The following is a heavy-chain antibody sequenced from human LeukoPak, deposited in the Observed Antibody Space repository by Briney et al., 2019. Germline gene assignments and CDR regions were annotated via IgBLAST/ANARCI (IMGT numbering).Heavy chain of an antibody. CDR2: IKHDGSDH. Sequence: PGGSLRLSCVGSGFTFCSYWMSWVRQAPGKGVEWVANIKHDGSDHYYADSVAGRFTISRDNAKNSLYLEMSSLRAEDAAVYFCVRHPGSYNVLTGYSYYFDYWGQGTLVTVSS. D-gene: IGHD3-9*01. J-gene: IGHJ4*02. CDR1: GFTFCSYW. CDR3: VRHPGSYNVLTGYSYYFDY. V-gene: IGHV3-7*01.